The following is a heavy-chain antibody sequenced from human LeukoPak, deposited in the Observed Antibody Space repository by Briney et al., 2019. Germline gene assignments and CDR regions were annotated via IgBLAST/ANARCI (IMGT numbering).Heavy chain of an antibody. D-gene: IGHD3-9*01. CDR1: GYSINELS. CDR3: ASGTHYDLLAF. Sequence: SVKVSRQVSGYSINELSTHWVHQAPGKGLEWMGGFDPGSGEIIYEQKFQDRVTMTEDTSTDTAYIELSSLRSEDTGLYYCASGTHYDLLAFWGQGTLVTVSS. CDR2: FDPGSGEI. V-gene: IGHV1-24*01. J-gene: IGHJ4*02.